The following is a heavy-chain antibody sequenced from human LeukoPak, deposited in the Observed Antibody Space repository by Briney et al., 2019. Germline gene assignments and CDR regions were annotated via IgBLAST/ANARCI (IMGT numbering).Heavy chain of an antibody. Sequence: SETLSLTCTVSGGSINNYFWSWIRQPPGKGLEWIGYIHYSGSTNYNPSLKSRVTISVDTSKNQFSLKLTSVTAADTAVYYCARYRAFDIWGRGTLVTVSS. CDR3: ARYRAFDI. V-gene: IGHV4-59*01. CDR2: IHYSGST. CDR1: GGSINNYF. J-gene: IGHJ3*02.